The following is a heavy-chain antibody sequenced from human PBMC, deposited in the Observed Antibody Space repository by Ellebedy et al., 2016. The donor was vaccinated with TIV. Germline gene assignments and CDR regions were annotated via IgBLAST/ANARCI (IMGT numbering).Heavy chain of an antibody. J-gene: IGHJ5*02. Sequence: GESLKISCAASGFTFSSYSMNWVRQAPGKGLEWVSSISSSSSYIHYADSVKGRFTISRDNAKNSLYLQMNSLRAEDTAVYYCARPHTTGFSSHFDPWGQGTLVTVSS. CDR3: ARPHTTGFSSHFDP. V-gene: IGHV3-21*01. CDR2: ISSSSSYI. D-gene: IGHD1-1*01. CDR1: GFTFSSYS.